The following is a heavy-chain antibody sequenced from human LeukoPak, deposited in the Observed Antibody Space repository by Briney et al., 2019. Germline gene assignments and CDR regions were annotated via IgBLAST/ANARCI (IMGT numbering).Heavy chain of an antibody. CDR1: GFTFSTYA. CDR2: ISGSGGRT. CDR3: ASSGNWFDP. Sequence: GGSLRLSCAASGFTFSTYAMSSVRQAPGKGLEWVSGISGSGGRTYYADSVKGQFTISRDNSKNVLYLQMNTLRAEDTAVYYCASSGNWFDPWGQGTLVTVSS. D-gene: IGHD3-10*01. J-gene: IGHJ5*02. V-gene: IGHV3-23*01.